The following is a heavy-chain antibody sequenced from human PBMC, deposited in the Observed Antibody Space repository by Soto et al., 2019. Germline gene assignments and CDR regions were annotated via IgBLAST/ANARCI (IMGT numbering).Heavy chain of an antibody. CDR1: GYTFTGYF. CDR2: INANSGGT. V-gene: IGHV1-2*02. Sequence: ASVKVSCKASGYTFTGYFIHWVRQAPGQGLEWMGWINANSGGTNYGQKFQGRVMMTRDTSISTAYMELSRLTSDDTARYFCARGPDYYDTSVSSRGMDHWGQGTLVTVSS. D-gene: IGHD3-22*01. J-gene: IGHJ4*02. CDR3: ARGPDYYDTSVSSRGMDH.